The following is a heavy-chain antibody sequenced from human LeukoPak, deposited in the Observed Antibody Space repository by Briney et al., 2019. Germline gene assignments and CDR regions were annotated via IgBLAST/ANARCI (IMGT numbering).Heavy chain of an antibody. CDR1: GFTFDDYA. CDR3: AKDTDQYSSSWYGG. J-gene: IGHJ4*02. Sequence: PGGSLRLSCAASGFTFDDYAMHWVRQAPGKGLEWVSGISWNSGSIGYADSVKGRLTISRDNAKNSLYLQMNSLRAEDTALYYCAKDTDQYSSSWYGGWGQGTLVTVSS. D-gene: IGHD6-13*01. V-gene: IGHV3-9*01. CDR2: ISWNSGSI.